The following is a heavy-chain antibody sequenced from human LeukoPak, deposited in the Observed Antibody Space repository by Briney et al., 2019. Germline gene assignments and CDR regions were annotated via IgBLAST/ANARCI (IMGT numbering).Heavy chain of an antibody. V-gene: IGHV3-30*02. CDR1: GFTFSFYG. Sequence: GGSLRLSCATSGFTFSFYGMHWVRQAPGKGLEWVAFIQYDGSYKLYADSVQGRFSISRDNSKNTLFLQMNSLRTEDTSVYYCAKTSDQLLYSKFDFWGQGTLVTVSS. CDR2: IQYDGSYK. J-gene: IGHJ4*02. CDR3: AKTSDQLLYSKFDF. D-gene: IGHD2-2*02.